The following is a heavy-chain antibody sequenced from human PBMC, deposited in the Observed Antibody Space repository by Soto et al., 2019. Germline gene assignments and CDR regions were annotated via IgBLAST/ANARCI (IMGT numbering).Heavy chain of an antibody. CDR2: ISYDGSNK. CDR1: GYTFTSYY. V-gene: IGHV3-30*18. Sequence: SCKASGYTFTSYYMHWVRQAPGKGLEWVAVISYDGSNKYYADSVKGRFTISRDNSKNTLYLQMNSLRAEDTAVYYCAKSSPDHYGLLDYWGQGTLVTVSS. CDR3: AKSSPDHYGLLDY. D-gene: IGHD3-10*01. J-gene: IGHJ4*02.